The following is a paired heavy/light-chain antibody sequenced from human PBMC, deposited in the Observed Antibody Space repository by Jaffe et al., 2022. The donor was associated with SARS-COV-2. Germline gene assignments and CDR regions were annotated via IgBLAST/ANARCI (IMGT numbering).Heavy chain of an antibody. D-gene: IGHD3-16*01. J-gene: IGHJ4*02. Sequence: QVQLVESGGGVVQPGRSLRLSCAASGFTFSTYAMHWVRQAPGKGLQWVAAISYDEGRRHYADSAEGRFTVTRDNSQNTLYLEMISLGVEDTAVYYCARDGGWSKFDERSPHHFDCWGQGTLVTVSS. CDR3: ARDGGWSKFDERSPHHFDC. V-gene: IGHV3-30*04. CDR2: ISYDEGRR. CDR1: GFTFSTYA.
Light chain of an antibody. CDR1: QSVSSY. CDR2: DAS. CDR3: QQRASWPIT. J-gene: IGKJ5*01. Sequence: EIVLTQSPATMSLSPGERATLSCRASQSVSSYLVWYQQKPGQALRLLIYDASNRATGIPARFSGSGSGTDFTLTISSLEPEDFAIYYCQQRASWPITFGQGARLEIK. V-gene: IGKV3-11*01.